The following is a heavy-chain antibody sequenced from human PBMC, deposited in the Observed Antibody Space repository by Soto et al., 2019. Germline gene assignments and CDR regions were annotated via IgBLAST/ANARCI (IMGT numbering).Heavy chain of an antibody. CDR1: GFTFSYHA. Sequence: QVQLVESGGGVVQPGRSLRLSCAASGFTFSYHALNWVRQAPGKGLEWVAVISYDGDNKYIAESVKGRFNISRDNSKNTVSLQMNSLRTEDTAMYFCARGTTTSAFSAMDVWGQGTTVTVSS. CDR2: ISYDGDNK. CDR3: ARGTTTSAFSAMDV. V-gene: IGHV3-30-3*01. J-gene: IGHJ6*02. D-gene: IGHD1-1*01.